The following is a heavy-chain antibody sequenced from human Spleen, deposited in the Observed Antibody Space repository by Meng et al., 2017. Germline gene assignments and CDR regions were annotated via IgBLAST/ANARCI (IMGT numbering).Heavy chain of an antibody. CDR2: LGAHDGDT. J-gene: IGHJ4*02. D-gene: IGHD3-10*01. Sequence: QVQPVQSGPEVKKSGASVKVSCKASDYTFTGSGVSWVRQAPGQGLEWMAWLGAHDGDTSHAPKFQGRVTVSADRPTATAYMELRSLRSDDTAVYYCARGTPGRSYSDYWGQGTLVTVSS. V-gene: IGHV1-18*01. CDR1: DYTFTGSG. CDR3: ARGTPGRSYSDY.